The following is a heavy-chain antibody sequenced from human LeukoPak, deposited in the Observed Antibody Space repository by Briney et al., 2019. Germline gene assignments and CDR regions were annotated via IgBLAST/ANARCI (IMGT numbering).Heavy chain of an antibody. J-gene: IGHJ5*02. D-gene: IGHD3-22*01. CDR2: IYYSGST. V-gene: IGHV4-39*01. CDR1: GGSISSSSYY. CDR3: ARPVGYYYDSSGWEKPNWFDP. Sequence: KPSETLSLTCTVSGGSISSSSYYWGWIRQPPGKGLEWIGSIYYSGSTYYNPSLKSRVTISVDTSKNQFSLKLSSVTAADTAVYYCARPVGYYYDSSGWEKPNWFDPWGQGTLVTVSS.